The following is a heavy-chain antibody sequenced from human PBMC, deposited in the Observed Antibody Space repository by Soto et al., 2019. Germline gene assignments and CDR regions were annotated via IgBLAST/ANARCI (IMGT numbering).Heavy chain of an antibody. CDR2: IYYSGST. Sequence: PSETLSLTCTVSGGSISSGDYYWSWIRQPPGKGLEWIGYIYYSGSTYYNPSLKSRVTISVDRSKSQFSLKLSSVTAADTAVYYCARGPPFGYWGQGTLVTVSS. J-gene: IGHJ4*02. V-gene: IGHV4-30-4*01. CDR1: GGSISSGDYY. D-gene: IGHD3-10*01. CDR3: ARGPPFGY.